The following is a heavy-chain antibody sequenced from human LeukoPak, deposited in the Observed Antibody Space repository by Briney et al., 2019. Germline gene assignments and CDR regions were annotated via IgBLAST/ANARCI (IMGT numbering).Heavy chain of an antibody. Sequence: SETLSLTCTVSGGSISSSSYYWGWIRQPPGKGLEWIGEINHSGSTNYNPSLKSRVTISVDTSKNQFSLKLSSVTAADTAVYYCASPGGYCSSTSCYAWFDPWGQGTLVTVSS. V-gene: IGHV4-39*07. CDR2: INHSGST. J-gene: IGHJ5*02. CDR1: GGSISSSSYY. D-gene: IGHD2-2*01. CDR3: ASPGGYCSSTSCYAWFDP.